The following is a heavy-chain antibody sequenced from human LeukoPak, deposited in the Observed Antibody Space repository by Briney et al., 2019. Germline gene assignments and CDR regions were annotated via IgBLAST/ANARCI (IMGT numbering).Heavy chain of an antibody. V-gene: IGHV4-59*08. Sequence: SETLSLTCTVSGGSISSYYWSWIRQPPGKGLEWIGYIYYSGSTNYNPSLKSRVTISVDTSKSQFSLKLSSVTAADTAVYYCARHFSSSWYFDYWGQGTLVTVSS. CDR2: IYYSGST. J-gene: IGHJ4*02. D-gene: IGHD6-13*01. CDR1: GGSISSYY. CDR3: ARHFSSSWYFDY.